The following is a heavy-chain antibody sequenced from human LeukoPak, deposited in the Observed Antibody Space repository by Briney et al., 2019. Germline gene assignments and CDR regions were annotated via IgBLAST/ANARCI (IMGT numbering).Heavy chain of an antibody. CDR1: GFTFSSYG. V-gene: IGHV3-33*01. J-gene: IGHJ4*02. CDR2: IWYDGSNK. CDR3: AREMGLNIVATFGY. Sequence: GGSLTLSCAASGFTFSSYGMHWVRQAPGKGLEWVTLIWYDGSNKYYADSVKGRFTISRDNSKNTLYLQMNSLRAEDTAVYYCAREMGLNIVATFGYWGQGTLVTVSS. D-gene: IGHD5-12*01.